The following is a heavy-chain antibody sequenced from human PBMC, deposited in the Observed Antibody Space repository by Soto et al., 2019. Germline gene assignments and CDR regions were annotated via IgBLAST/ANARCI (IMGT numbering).Heavy chain of an antibody. D-gene: IGHD2-2*01. CDR1: GLTFSLSA. Sequence: GSLGLSCAASGLTFSLSALHWVRQSQCKGLDWLAAIPYEGETKFYADSVRGGFTIFRDNSYDTVSLHRNSLRPEDTALYFCAKDTLCTKGWTSHLHGWGQAST. J-gene: IGHJ6*02. CDR3: AKDTLCTKGWTSHLHG. V-gene: IGHV3-30*18. CDR2: IPYEGETK.